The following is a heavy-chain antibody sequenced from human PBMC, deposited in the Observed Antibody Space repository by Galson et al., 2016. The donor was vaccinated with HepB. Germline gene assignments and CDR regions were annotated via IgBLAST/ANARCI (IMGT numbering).Heavy chain of an antibody. J-gene: IGHJ3*02. V-gene: IGHV3-9*01. CDR2: TSWSSGSI. CDR1: GFTFDDYA. Sequence: SLRLSCAASGFTFDDYAMHWVRQAPGKGLEWVSGTSWSSGSIGYADSVKGRFTISRDNDKNSLHLQMNILRAEDTALYYCARGRGSNWRDAFDIWGQGTMVTVSS. D-gene: IGHD6-13*01. CDR3: ARGRGSNWRDAFDI.